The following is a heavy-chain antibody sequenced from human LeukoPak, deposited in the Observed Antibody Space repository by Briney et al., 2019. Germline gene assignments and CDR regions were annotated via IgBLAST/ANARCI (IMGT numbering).Heavy chain of an antibody. J-gene: IGHJ3*02. Sequence: PSETLSLTCTVSGGSISSSSYYWGWIRQPPGKGLEWIGSIYYSGSTYYNPSLKSRVTISVDTSKNQFSLKLSSVTAADTAVYYCARRPGTTFGAFDIWGQGTMVTVSS. CDR3: ARRPGTTFGAFDI. CDR2: IYYSGST. V-gene: IGHV4-39*01. CDR1: GGSISSSSYY. D-gene: IGHD3-16*01.